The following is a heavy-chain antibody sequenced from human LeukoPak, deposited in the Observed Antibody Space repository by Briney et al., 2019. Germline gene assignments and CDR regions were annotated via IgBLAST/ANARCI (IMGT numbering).Heavy chain of an antibody. CDR2: ISGSGGNT. D-gene: IGHD2-21*01. CDR1: GFTFSSYA. CDR3: ATEKGDSPDY. J-gene: IGHJ4*02. V-gene: IGHV3-23*01. Sequence: GGSLRLSCAASGFTFSSYAMSWVRQAPGKGLEWVSGISGSGGNTYYADSVKGRFTISRDNSENTLYLQMNSLRVEDTAVYYCATEKGDSPDYWGQGTLVTVSS.